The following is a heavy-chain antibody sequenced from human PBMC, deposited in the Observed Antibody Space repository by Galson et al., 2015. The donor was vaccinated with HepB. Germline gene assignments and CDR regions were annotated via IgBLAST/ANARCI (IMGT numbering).Heavy chain of an antibody. Sequence: SLRLSCAASGFTFSSYGMHWVRQAPGKGLEWVAVISYDGSNKYYADSVKGRFTISRDNSKNTLYLQMNSLRAEDTAVYHCAKSGHYYDSSGYRGPGFWWDYYGMDVWGQGTTVTVSS. CDR1: GFTFSSYG. D-gene: IGHD3-22*01. J-gene: IGHJ6*02. CDR2: ISYDGSNK. CDR3: AKSGHYYDSSGYRGPGFWWDYYGMDV. V-gene: IGHV3-30*18.